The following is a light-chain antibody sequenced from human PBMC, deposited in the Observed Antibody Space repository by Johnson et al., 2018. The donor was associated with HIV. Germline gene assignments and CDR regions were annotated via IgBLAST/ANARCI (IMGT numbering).Light chain of an antibody. CDR2: DNN. V-gene: IGLV1-51*01. J-gene: IGLJ1*01. CDR3: GTWDSSLSAGGANYV. CDR1: SSNIGNNY. Sequence: QSVLTQPPSVSAAPGQKVTSSCSGSSSNIGNNYVSWYQQLPLTAPKLLIYDNNKRPSGIPDRFSGSKSGTSATLGITGLQTGDEADYYCGTWDSSLSAGGANYVFGTGTKVTVL.